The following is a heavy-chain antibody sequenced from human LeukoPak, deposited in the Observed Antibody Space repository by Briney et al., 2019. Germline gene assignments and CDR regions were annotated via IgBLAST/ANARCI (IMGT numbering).Heavy chain of an antibody. V-gene: IGHV4-34*01. CDR2: INHSGST. Sequence: SETLSLTCAVYGGSFSGYYWSWIRQPPGKGLEWIGEINHSGSTNYNPSLKSRVTISVDTSKNQFSLKLSSVTAADTAVYYCARLPPGGYSHGYPYYYYGMDVWGKGTTVTVSS. CDR1: GGSFSGYY. J-gene: IGHJ6*04. D-gene: IGHD5-18*01. CDR3: ARLPPGGYSHGYPYYYYGMDV.